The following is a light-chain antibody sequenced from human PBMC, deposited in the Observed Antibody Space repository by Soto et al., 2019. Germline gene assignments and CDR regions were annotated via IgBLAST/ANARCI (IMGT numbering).Light chain of an antibody. CDR2: KAS. V-gene: IGKV1-5*03. Sequence: DIQMTQSPSTLSASVGDRVTITCRASQSISIWLAWYQQKPGKAPKLLTYKASSLESGVPSRFSGSGSGTEFTLTISSLQPDDVATYYCQQYNSYPTFGQGTKVEIK. CDR1: QSISIW. CDR3: QQYNSYPT. J-gene: IGKJ1*01.